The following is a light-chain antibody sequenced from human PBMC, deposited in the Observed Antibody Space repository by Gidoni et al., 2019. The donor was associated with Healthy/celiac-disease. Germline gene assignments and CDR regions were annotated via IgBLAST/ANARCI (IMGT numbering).Light chain of an antibody. Sequence: IRMTQSPSSFSASTGDRVTITCRASQGISSYLAWYQQKPGKAPKLLIYAASTLQSGVPSRFSGSGSGTDFTLTISCLQSEDFATYYCQQYYSYPLLTFGGGTKVEIK. V-gene: IGKV1-8*01. CDR2: AAS. J-gene: IGKJ4*01. CDR3: QQYYSYPLLT. CDR1: QGISSY.